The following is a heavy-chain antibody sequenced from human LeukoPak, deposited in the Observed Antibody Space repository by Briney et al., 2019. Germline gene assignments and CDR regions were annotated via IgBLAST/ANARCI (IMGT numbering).Heavy chain of an antibody. CDR2: MNPNNGNA. D-gene: IGHD6-6*01. CDR3: ARGGTWPSSAGYYYYYGMDV. V-gene: IGHV1-8*01. Sequence: ASVKVSCKASGYTFTSYDINWVRQATGQGLEWMGWMNPNNGNADYAQKFQGRVTLTRNTSINTAYMELSSLRSEDTAVYYCARGGTWPSSAGYYYYYGMDVWGQGTTVTVSS. CDR1: GYTFTSYD. J-gene: IGHJ6*02.